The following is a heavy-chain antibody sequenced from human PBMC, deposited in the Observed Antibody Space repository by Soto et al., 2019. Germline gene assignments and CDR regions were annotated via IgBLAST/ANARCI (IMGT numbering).Heavy chain of an antibody. D-gene: IGHD3-16*02. CDR2: IYHSGST. CDR1: GDSISSVDHY. V-gene: IGHV4-30-4*01. Sequence: PSETLSLTCTVSGDSISSVDHYWSWIRQPPGKGLEWMGYIYHSGSTHYNPSLNSRLTISIDTSTNRFSLNLSSVTAADTAVYYCVRTNYDYVWGSYRFDFWGQGTLVTVSS. CDR3: VRTNYDYVWGSYRFDF. J-gene: IGHJ4*02.